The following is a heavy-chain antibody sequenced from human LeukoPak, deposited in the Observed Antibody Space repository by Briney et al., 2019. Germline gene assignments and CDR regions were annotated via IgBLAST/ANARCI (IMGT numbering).Heavy chain of an antibody. J-gene: IGHJ6*02. CDR2: IKEDGSEK. D-gene: IGHD2-21*01. CDR3: ARASIYYYYGMDV. V-gene: IGHV3-7*05. Sequence: GGSLRLSCAASGFTFRISWMSWVRQAPGKGLEWVASIKEDGSEKNYVDSVKGRFTISRDNAKNSLYLQMNSLRAEDTAVYYCARASIYYYYGMDVWGQGTTVTVSS. CDR1: GFTFRISW.